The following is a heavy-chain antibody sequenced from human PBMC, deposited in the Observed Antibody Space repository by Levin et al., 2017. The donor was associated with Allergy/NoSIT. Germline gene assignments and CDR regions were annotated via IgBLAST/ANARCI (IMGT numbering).Heavy chain of an antibody. J-gene: IGHJ4*02. CDR1: GGSISSYY. Sequence: SETLSLTCTVSGGSISSYYWSWIRQPPGKGLEWIGYIYYSGSTNYNPSLKSRVTISVDTSKNPFSLKLSSVTAADTAVYYCARRTTGTTGIDYWGQGTLVTVSS. V-gene: IGHV4-59*08. CDR3: ARRTTGTTGIDY. CDR2: IYYSGST. D-gene: IGHD1-1*01.